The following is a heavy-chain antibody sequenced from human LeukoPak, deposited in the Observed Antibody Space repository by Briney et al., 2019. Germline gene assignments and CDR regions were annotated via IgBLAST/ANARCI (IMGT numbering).Heavy chain of an antibody. Sequence: PGGSLRLSCAASGFTFSSYSMNWVRQAPGKGLEWVSSISSSSSYIYYADSVKGRFTISRDNAKNSLYLQMNSLRAEDTAVYYCARSRGGGYYFDYWGQGTLVTVSS. J-gene: IGHJ4*02. CDR2: ISSSSSYI. V-gene: IGHV3-21*01. CDR3: ARSRGGGYYFDY. D-gene: IGHD3-10*01. CDR1: GFTFSSYS.